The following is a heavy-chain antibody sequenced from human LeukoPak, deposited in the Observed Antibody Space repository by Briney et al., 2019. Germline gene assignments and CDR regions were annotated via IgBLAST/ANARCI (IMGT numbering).Heavy chain of an antibody. V-gene: IGHV4-59*08. CDR1: GGSICNNY. D-gene: IGHD2-21*02. CDR3: ARHLKGVMTCFDY. J-gene: IGHJ4*02. Sequence: SETLSLTCTVSGGSICNNYWSWIRQPPGKGLEWIGFIYYSGSTKYNPSLESRVTISVDTSKNQLSLNLNSVTAADTAICYCARHLKGVMTCFDYGAQGALVTVSS. CDR2: IYYSGST.